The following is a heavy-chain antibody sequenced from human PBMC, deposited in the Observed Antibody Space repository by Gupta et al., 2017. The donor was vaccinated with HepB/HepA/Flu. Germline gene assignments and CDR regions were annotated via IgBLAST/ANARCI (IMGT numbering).Heavy chain of an antibody. CDR3: ARFMRSWGLGAFDI. D-gene: IGHD3-10*01. CDR2: INPNSGDP. Sequence: QVQLVQSGAEARKPGASVKVSCRSSGYIFTNYDINWVRQAPGQGLEWMGWINPNSGDPGYAQQFQGRVTITRSTSISTAYMELSSLTSEDTAVYYCARFMRSWGLGAFDIGGQGTKVTVSS. V-gene: IGHV1-8*01. J-gene: IGHJ3*02. CDR1: GYIFTNYD.